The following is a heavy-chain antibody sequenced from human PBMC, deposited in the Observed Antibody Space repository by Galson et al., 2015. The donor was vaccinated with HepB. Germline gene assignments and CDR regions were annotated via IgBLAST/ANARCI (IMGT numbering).Heavy chain of an antibody. Sequence: SLRLSCAASGFTFANYGLHWVRQAPGKGLEWVAIISYDGSDKKYADSVKGRFTVSRDNSKNTLYLQLLSVRTEDTAVYYCAREDNWNYWVYWGQGTLVTVSS. J-gene: IGHJ4*02. CDR2: ISYDGSDK. V-gene: IGHV3-30*03. CDR3: AREDNWNYWVY. D-gene: IGHD1-7*01. CDR1: GFTFANYG.